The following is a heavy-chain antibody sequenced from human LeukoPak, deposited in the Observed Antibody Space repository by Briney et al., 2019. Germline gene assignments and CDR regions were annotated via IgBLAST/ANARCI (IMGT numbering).Heavy chain of an antibody. CDR2: ISGSGGST. V-gene: IGHV3-23*01. CDR1: GFTFSSYA. Sequence: PGGSLRLSCAASGFTFSSYAMSCVRQAPGKGLEWVSAISGSGGSTYYADSVKGRFTISRDNSKNTLYLQMNSLRAEDTAVYYCAINSLQSYYYYMDVWGKGTTVTVSS. D-gene: IGHD4-11*01. CDR3: AINSLQSYYYYMDV. J-gene: IGHJ6*03.